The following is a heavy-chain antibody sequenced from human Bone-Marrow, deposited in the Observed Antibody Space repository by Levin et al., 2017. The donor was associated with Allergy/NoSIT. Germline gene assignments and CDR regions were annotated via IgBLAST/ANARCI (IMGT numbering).Heavy chain of an antibody. D-gene: IGHD3-9*01. CDR1: GGSFSGYY. Sequence: SETLSLTCAVYGGSFSGYYWSWIRQPPGKGLEWIGEINHSGSTNYNPSLKSRVTISVDTSKNQFSLKLSSVTAADTAVYYCARGSLVDTYYFDYWGQGTLVTVSS. J-gene: IGHJ4*02. CDR2: INHSGST. V-gene: IGHV4-34*01. CDR3: ARGSLVDTYYFDY.